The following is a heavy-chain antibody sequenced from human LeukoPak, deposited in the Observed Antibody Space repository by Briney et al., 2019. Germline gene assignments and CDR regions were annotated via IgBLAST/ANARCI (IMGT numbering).Heavy chain of an antibody. D-gene: IGHD3-22*01. Sequence: PSETLSLTCAVSGGSISSGGYSWSWIRQPPGKGLEWIGYIYHSGSTYYNPSLKGRVTISVDRSKNQFSLRLSSVTAADTAVYYCARDFYYDSRGNAFDIWAKGQWSPSLQ. V-gene: IGHV4-30-2*01. CDR1: GGSISSGGYS. CDR2: IYHSGST. CDR3: ARDFYYDSRGNAFDI. J-gene: IGHJ3*02.